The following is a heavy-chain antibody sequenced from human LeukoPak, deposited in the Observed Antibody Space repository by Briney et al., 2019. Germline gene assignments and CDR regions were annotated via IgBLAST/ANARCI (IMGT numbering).Heavy chain of an antibody. CDR3: ARDCSSTNRLGTVFDS. CDR2: IHPSGGST. CDR1: GYTFTSNY. D-gene: IGHD2-2*01. V-gene: IGHV1-46*01. J-gene: IGHJ4*02. Sequence: GASVKVSCKASGYTFTSNYMHWVRQAPGQGPEWMGVIHPSGGSTNYAQKFQDRFTMTRDTSTSTVYMELSSLRSEDTAIYFCARDCSSTNRLGTVFDSWGQGTLVTVTS.